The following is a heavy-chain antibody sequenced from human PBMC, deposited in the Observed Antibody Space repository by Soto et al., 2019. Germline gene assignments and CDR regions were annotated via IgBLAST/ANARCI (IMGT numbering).Heavy chain of an antibody. D-gene: IGHD4-17*01. V-gene: IGHV4-61*01. Sequence: TSQPLSLTWTVSGGSVSSSSYYWSWIRQPPGKGLEWIGYIYYNGNTNYNPSLKSRVTISVDTSKNQFSLKLTSVTAADTAVYYCARRKGALRLLYYYGMDVWGQGTTVTAP. CDR1: GGSVSSSSYY. CDR3: ARRKGALRLLYYYGMDV. J-gene: IGHJ6*02. CDR2: IYYNGNT.